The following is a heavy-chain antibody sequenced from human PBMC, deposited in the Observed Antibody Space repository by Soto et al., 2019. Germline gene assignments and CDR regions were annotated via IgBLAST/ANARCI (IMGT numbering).Heavy chain of an antibody. CDR1: GFTFSKYG. CDR2: IWYDGHNN. J-gene: IGHJ4*02. Sequence: GRSLRLSCAASGFTFSKYGMHWVRQAPGKGLEWVAGIWYDGHNNCYAASVTVRCTLARDNSNNKLCVRITSLGDEDTAVYYCARGLHSLFDYWGQGTLVTVSS. CDR3: ARGLHSLFDY. D-gene: IGHD2-21*01. V-gene: IGHV3-33*01.